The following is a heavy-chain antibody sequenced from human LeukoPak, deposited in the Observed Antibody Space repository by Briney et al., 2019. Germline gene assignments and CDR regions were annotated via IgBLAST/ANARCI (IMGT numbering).Heavy chain of an antibody. CDR3: ARGRLGYCSGGSCYSPYYYYSMDV. J-gene: IGHJ6*03. CDR1: GGSFSGYY. CDR2: INHSGST. D-gene: IGHD2-15*01. V-gene: IGHV4-34*01. Sequence: SETLSLTCAVYGGSFSGYYWSWIRQPPGKGLEWIGEINHSGSTKHNPSLKSRVTISVDPSKNQFSLQLSSVTAADTAVYYCARGRLGYCSGGSCYSPYYYYSMDVWGKGTTVTVSS.